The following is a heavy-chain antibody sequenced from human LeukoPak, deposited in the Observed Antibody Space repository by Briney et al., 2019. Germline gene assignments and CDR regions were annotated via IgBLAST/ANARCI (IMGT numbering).Heavy chain of an antibody. V-gene: IGHV1-69*06. Sequence: GASVKVSCKASGGTFSSYAISWVRQAPGQGLEWMGGIIPIFGTANYAQKFQGRVTITADKSTSTAYMELSSLRSEDTAVYYCARGPTNIAVAGYYYYYMDVWGKGTTVTVSS. D-gene: IGHD6-19*01. CDR2: IIPIFGTA. CDR1: GGTFSSYA. J-gene: IGHJ6*03. CDR3: ARGPTNIAVAGYYYYYMDV.